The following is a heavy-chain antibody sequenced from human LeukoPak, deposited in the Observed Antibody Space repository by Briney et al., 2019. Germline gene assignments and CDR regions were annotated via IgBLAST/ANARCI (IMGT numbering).Heavy chain of an antibody. CDR3: ARGGWAISTPRGIFDY. D-gene: IGHD1-26*01. CDR2: INHSGST. J-gene: IGHJ4*02. Sequence: PSETLSLTCTVSGGSISSGGYYWSWIRQPPGTGLEWIGEINHSGSTNYNPSLKSRVTISVDTSKNQFSLKLSSVTAADTAVYYCARGGWAISTPRGIFDYWGQGTLVTVSS. CDR1: GGSISSGGYY. V-gene: IGHV4-39*07.